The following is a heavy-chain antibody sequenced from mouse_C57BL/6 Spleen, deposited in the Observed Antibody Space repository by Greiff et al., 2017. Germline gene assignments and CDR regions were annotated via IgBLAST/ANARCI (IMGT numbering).Heavy chain of an antibody. V-gene: IGHV1-9*01. CDR1: GYTFTGYW. D-gene: IGHD4-1*02. CDR3: ARFPNQLPD. Sequence: VQLVESGAELMKPGASVTLSCKATGYTFTGYWIEWVKQTPGHGLEWIGAIYTGSGRTNYNEKFKGKATLTADTSSNTAYMQLSGQTTEDAAIYYCARFPNQLPDWGQGTTLTVAS. CDR2: IYTGSGRT. J-gene: IGHJ2*01.